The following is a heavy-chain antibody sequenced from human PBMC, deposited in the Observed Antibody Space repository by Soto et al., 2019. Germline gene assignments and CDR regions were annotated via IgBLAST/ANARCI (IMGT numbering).Heavy chain of an antibody. V-gene: IGHV4-59*08. CDR2: IYYSEST. Sequence: PSETLSLTCTVSGGSISSYYWSWIRQPPGKGLEWIGYIYYSESTNYNPSIKSRVTISEDTSKNQFTMKLSSVTDADTAVYYCARHRGRMATTRLDYWGQGTLVTVS. D-gene: IGHD1-1*01. CDR1: GGSISSYY. CDR3: ARHRGRMATTRLDY. J-gene: IGHJ4*02.